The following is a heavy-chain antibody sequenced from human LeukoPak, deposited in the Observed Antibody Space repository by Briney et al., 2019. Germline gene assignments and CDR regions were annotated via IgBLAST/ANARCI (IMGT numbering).Heavy chain of an antibody. CDR2: ISGSGGST. CDR1: GFTFSSYA. CDR3: AKFPFNYYDSSGYLES. V-gene: IGHV3-23*01. Sequence: GGSLRLSCAASGFTFSSYAMSWVRQAPGKGLEWVSAISGSGGSTYYADSVEGRFTISRDNSKNTLYLQMNSLRAEDTAVYYCAKFPFNYYDSSGYLESWGQGTLVTVSS. D-gene: IGHD3-22*01. J-gene: IGHJ4*02.